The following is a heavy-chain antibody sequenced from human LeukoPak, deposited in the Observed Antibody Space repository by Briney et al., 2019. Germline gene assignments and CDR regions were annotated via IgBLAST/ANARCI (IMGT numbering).Heavy chain of an antibody. CDR1: GFTFSSNA. D-gene: IGHD3-22*01. CDR2: IIDSGGST. J-gene: IGHJ4*02. CDR3: AKGSSGSRAYYFDY. Sequence: PGRSLRLSWAASGFTFSSNAMSSASPDRGGGRGWGSSIIDSGGSTNYSDSVKGRFTISRDNSKNPLYLQMNTLRAEDTAIYYCAKGSSGSRAYYFDYWGQGTLVTVSS. V-gene: IGHV3-23*01.